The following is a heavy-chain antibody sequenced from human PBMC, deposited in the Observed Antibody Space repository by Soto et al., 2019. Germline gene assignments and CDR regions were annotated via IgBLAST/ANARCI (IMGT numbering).Heavy chain of an antibody. D-gene: IGHD6-19*01. CDR1: GYIFTSYW. CDR3: ARRGDISGFIHX. V-gene: IGHV5-51*01. J-gene: IGHJ4*02. Sequence: VEALKITLKVSGYIFTSYWINWVRQMPGKGLELMVIIYPGDSDTRYNPSFQGQITISADKSINSAYLQWSRLKASDSAVYYCARRGDISGFIHXWGQGTLFTASX. CDR2: IYPGDSDT.